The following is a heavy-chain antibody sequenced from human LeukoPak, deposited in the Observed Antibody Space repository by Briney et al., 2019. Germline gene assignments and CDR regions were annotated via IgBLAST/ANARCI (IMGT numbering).Heavy chain of an antibody. Sequence: ASVKVSCKASGYTFTSYDINWVRQATGQGLEWMGWMNPNSGNTVYAQKFQGRVTMTRNTSISTAYMELRSLRSDDTAVYYCARVVATKYYYYYGMDVWGQGTTVTVSS. CDR3: ARVVATKYYYYYGMDV. J-gene: IGHJ6*02. V-gene: IGHV1-8*01. CDR2: MNPNSGNT. CDR1: GYTFTSYD. D-gene: IGHD2-15*01.